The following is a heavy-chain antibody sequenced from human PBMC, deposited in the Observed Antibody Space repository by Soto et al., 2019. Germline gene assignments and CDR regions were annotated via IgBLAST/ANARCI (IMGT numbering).Heavy chain of an antibody. CDR1: GYTFTGYY. CDR2: INPNSGGT. Sequence: QVQLVQSGAEVKKPGASVKVSCKASGYTFTGYYMHWVRQAPGQGLEWMGWINPNSGGTNYAQKIQGWVTMTRDTSISTAYMDLSRLRSDDTAVYYCARSAIYDFWSGYPVYYYYGMDVWGQGTTVTVSS. V-gene: IGHV1-2*04. J-gene: IGHJ6*02. CDR3: ARSAIYDFWSGYPVYYYYGMDV. D-gene: IGHD3-3*01.